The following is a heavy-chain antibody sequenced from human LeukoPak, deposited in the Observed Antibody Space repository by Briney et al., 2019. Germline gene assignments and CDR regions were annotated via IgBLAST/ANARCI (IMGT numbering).Heavy chain of an antibody. CDR1: GYSISSGYY. Sequence: SETLSLTCTVSGYSISSGYYWGWIRQPPGKGLEWIGSIYHSGSTYYNPSLKSRVTISVDTSKNQFSLKLSSVTAADTAVYYCAERIGRIAVAGAFDYWGQGTLVTVSS. CDR3: AERIGRIAVAGAFDY. V-gene: IGHV4-38-2*02. CDR2: IYHSGST. D-gene: IGHD6-19*01. J-gene: IGHJ4*02.